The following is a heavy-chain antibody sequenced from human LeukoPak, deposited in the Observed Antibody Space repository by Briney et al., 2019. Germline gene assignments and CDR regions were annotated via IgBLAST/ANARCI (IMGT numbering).Heavy chain of an antibody. Sequence: GGSLRLSCAASGFTFSSYEMNWVRQAPGKGLEWVSYISSSGSTIYYADSVKGRFTISRDNAKNSLYLQMNSLRAEDTAVYNCAREGITIKPNDYWGQGTLVTVSS. D-gene: IGHD3-3*01. CDR3: AREGITIKPNDY. J-gene: IGHJ4*02. CDR1: GFTFSSYE. CDR2: ISSSGSTI. V-gene: IGHV3-48*03.